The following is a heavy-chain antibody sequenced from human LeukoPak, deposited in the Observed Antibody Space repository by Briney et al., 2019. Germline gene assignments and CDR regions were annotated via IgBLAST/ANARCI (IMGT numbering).Heavy chain of an antibody. D-gene: IGHD2-2*01. CDR2: VNPNSGNT. CDR1: GGTFSSYA. CDR3: ARGNFRSYQLLLHADGFISDY. V-gene: IGHV1-8*03. Sequence: ASVKVSCKASGGTFSSYAINWVRQATGQGLEWMGWVNPNSGNTGYTQKFQGRVTITRNTSISTAYMELSSLRSEDTAVYYCARGNFRSYQLLLHADGFISDYWGQGTLVTVSS. J-gene: IGHJ4*02.